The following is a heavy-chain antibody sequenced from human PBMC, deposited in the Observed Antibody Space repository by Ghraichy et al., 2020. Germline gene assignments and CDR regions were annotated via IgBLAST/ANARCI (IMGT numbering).Heavy chain of an antibody. V-gene: IGHV4-39*01. CDR3: ARHYNNNNWHVPPAY. D-gene: IGHD1-1*01. CDR2: IFYSGST. J-gene: IGHJ4*02. Sequence: SETLSLTCTVSGGSISSSSYYWGWIRQPPGKGMEWIGSIFYSGSTYYSPSLKSRVSISVDTSKNQFSLNLSSVTAADTAVYYCARHYNNNNWHVPPAYWGQGTLVTVSS. CDR1: GGSISSSSYY.